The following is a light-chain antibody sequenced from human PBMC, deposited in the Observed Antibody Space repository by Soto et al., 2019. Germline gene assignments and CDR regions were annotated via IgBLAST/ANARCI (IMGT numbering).Light chain of an antibody. V-gene: IGLV1-47*01. CDR3: ATWDDRLNGPI. CDR1: SSNIEQNY. Sequence: QSVLTQPPSASGTPGQTVTISCSGSSSNIEQNYVYWYQQVPGTAPKVVIYRNNQRPSGVPDRFFGSKSGTSASLVISGLRSEDEADYSCATWDDRLNGPIFGGGTKLTVL. CDR2: RNN. J-gene: IGLJ2*01.